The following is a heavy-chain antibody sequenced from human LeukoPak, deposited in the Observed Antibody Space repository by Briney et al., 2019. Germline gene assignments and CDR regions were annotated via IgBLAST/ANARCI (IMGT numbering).Heavy chain of an antibody. Sequence: GESLKISCKGSGYRFTSYWIGWVRQMSGKGLEWMGIIYPGDSDTRYSPSFQGQVTISTDKSISTAYLQWSSLKASDTAMYYCARLPCSTTSCYDYYYYMDVWGKGTTVTVSS. V-gene: IGHV5-51*01. CDR1: GYRFTSYW. J-gene: IGHJ6*03. D-gene: IGHD2-2*01. CDR2: IYPGDSDT. CDR3: ARLPCSTTSCYDYYYYMDV.